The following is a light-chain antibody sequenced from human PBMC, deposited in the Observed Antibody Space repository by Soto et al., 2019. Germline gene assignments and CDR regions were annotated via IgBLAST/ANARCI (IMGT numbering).Light chain of an antibody. CDR3: QQYNNWPPSVT. V-gene: IGKV3-15*01. Sequence: EIVMTQSPATLSVSPGERATLSCRASQSVSSNLAWYQQKPGQAPRLLVYGASTRATGIPARFSGSASGTEFTLTISSLQSEDFAVYYCQQYNNWPPSVTFGQGTKVDIK. CDR1: QSVSSN. J-gene: IGKJ1*01. CDR2: GAS.